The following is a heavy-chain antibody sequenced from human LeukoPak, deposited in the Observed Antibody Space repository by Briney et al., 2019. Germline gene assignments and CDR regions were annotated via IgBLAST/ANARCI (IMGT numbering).Heavy chain of an antibody. V-gene: IGHV3-30*18. CDR2: ISYDGSNK. CDR3: AKSRPAYSGYGSRYFDY. CDR1: GFTFSSYG. Sequence: GGSLRLSCAASGFTFSSYGMHWVRQAPGKGLEWVAVISYDGSNKYYADSVKGRFTISRDNSKNTLYLQMNSLRAEDTAVYYCAKSRPAYSGYGSRYFDYWGQGTLVTVSS. D-gene: IGHD5-12*01. J-gene: IGHJ4*02.